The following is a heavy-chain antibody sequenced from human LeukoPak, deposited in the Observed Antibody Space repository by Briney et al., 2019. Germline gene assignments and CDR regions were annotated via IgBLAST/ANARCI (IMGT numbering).Heavy chain of an antibody. Sequence: GGSLRLSCAASGFTFSSYAMHWVRQAPGKGLEWVSSISSSSSYIYYADSVKGRFTISRDNAKNSLYLQMNSLRAEDTAVYYCAREVPVVVPAAPDYWGQGTLVTVSS. CDR2: ISSSSSYI. V-gene: IGHV3-21*01. CDR3: AREVPVVVPAAPDY. J-gene: IGHJ4*02. CDR1: GFTFSSYA. D-gene: IGHD2-2*01.